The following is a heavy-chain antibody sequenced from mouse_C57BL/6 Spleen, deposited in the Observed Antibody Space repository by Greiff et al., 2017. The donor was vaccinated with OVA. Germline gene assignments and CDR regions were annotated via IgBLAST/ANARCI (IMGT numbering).Heavy chain of an antibody. CDR2: ISDGGSYT. J-gene: IGHJ3*01. CDR1: GFTFSSYA. Sequence: EVQGVESGGGLVKPGGSLKLSCAASGFTFSSYAMSWVRQTPEKRLEWVATISDGGSYTYYPDNVKGRFTISRDNAKNNLYLQMSHLKSEDTAMYYCARDVGGWFAYWGQGTLVTVSA. D-gene: IGHD3-1*01. V-gene: IGHV5-4*01. CDR3: ARDVGGWFAY.